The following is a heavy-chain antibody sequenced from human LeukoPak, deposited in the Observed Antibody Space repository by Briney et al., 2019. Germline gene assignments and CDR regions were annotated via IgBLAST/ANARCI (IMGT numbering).Heavy chain of an antibody. J-gene: IGHJ4*02. CDR1: GFTFSSYE. V-gene: IGHV3-48*03. CDR2: ISSSGSTI. D-gene: IGHD6-19*01. CDR3: ARVVSGWSLDY. Sequence: GGSLRLPCAASGFTFSSYEMNWVRQAPGKGLEWVSYISSSGSTIYYADSVKGRFTISRDNAKNSLYLQMNSLRAEDTAVYYCARVVSGWSLDYWGQGTLVTVSS.